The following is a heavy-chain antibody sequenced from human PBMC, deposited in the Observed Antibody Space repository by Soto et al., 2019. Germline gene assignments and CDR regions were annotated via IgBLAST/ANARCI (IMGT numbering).Heavy chain of an antibody. Sequence: PGGSLRLSCAASGFTFSSYGMHWVRQAPGKGLEWVAVIWYDGSNKYYADSVKGRFTISRDNSKNTLYLQMNSLRAEDTAVYYCARDRTEWEPTSFDYWGQGTLVTVSS. J-gene: IGHJ4*02. CDR3: ARDRTEWEPTSFDY. CDR1: GFTFSSYG. D-gene: IGHD1-26*01. CDR2: IWYDGSNK. V-gene: IGHV3-33*01.